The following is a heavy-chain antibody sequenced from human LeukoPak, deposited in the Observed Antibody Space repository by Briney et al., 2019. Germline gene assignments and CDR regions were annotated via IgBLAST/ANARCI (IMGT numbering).Heavy chain of an antibody. Sequence: ASVKVSCKASGYTFTSYAISWVRQAPGQGLEWMGGIIPIFGTANYAQKFQGRVTITTDESTSTAYMELSSLRSEDTAVYYCARDFVGYCSSTSCNAFDIWGQGTMVTVSS. CDR3: ARDFVGYCSSTSCNAFDI. J-gene: IGHJ3*02. CDR2: IIPIFGTA. V-gene: IGHV1-69*05. D-gene: IGHD2-2*01. CDR1: GYTFTSYA.